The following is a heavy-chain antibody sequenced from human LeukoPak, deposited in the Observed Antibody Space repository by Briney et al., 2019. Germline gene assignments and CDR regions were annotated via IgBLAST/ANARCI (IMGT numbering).Heavy chain of an antibody. V-gene: IGHV3-30*02. CDR2: IRYDGTNK. CDR1: GFTFSSYG. J-gene: IGHJ3*02. Sequence: TGGSLRLSCAASGFTFSSYGIHWVRQTPGKGLEWVAFIRYDGTNKYYADSVKGRFTISRDNSKNTLYLQMNSLRVEDTAVYYCARGLFLSGYLDAFDIWGQGTVVTVSS. D-gene: IGHD3-22*01. CDR3: ARGLFLSGYLDAFDI.